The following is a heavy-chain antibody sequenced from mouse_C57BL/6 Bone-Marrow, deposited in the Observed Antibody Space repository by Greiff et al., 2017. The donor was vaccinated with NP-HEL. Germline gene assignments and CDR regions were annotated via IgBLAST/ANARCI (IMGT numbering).Heavy chain of an antibody. CDR2: INSDGGST. J-gene: IGHJ4*01. V-gene: IGHV5-2*01. CDR1: EYEFPSHD. CDR3: ARQRYYGSSEDYAMDY. D-gene: IGHD1-1*01. Sequence: EVKVVESGGGLVQPGESLKLSCESTEYEFPSHDMSWVRKTPEKRLELVAAINSDGGSTYYPDTMERRFIISRDNTKKTLYLQMSSLRSEDTALYYCARQRYYGSSEDYAMDYWGQGTSVTVSS.